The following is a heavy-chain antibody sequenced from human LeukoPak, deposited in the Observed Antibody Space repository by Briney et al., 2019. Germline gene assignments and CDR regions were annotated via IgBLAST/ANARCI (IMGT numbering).Heavy chain of an antibody. Sequence: GGSLRLSCAASGFTFDDYAMHWVRQAPGKGLEWVSGISWNSGSIGYADSVKGRFTISRDNAKNSLYLQMNSLRAEDMALYYCVRLVAVAGTNWFDPWGQGTLVTVSS. V-gene: IGHV3-9*03. J-gene: IGHJ5*02. CDR1: GFTFDDYA. CDR3: VRLVAVAGTNWFDP. D-gene: IGHD6-19*01. CDR2: ISWNSGSI.